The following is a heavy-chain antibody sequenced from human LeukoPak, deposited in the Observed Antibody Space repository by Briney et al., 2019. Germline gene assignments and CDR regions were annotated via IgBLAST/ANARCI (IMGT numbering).Heavy chain of an antibody. J-gene: IGHJ4*02. Sequence: GGSLRLSCAASGFTFSSYAMSWVRQAPGKGLEWVSAISGSGGNTYYADSVKGRFTISSDSSKNTLYLQMNSLRAEDTAVYYCAKDERIWQQLALWGQGTLVTVSS. CDR1: GFTFSSYA. D-gene: IGHD6-13*01. V-gene: IGHV3-23*01. CDR3: AKDERIWQQLAL. CDR2: ISGSGGNT.